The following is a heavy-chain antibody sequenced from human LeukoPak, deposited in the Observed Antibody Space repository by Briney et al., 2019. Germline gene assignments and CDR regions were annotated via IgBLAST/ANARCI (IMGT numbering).Heavy chain of an antibody. CDR2: INPNGGTT. V-gene: IGHV1-46*01. D-gene: IGHD3/OR15-3a*01. CDR3: ARDLGLGLEYYYGMDV. CDR1: GYTFTNYY. J-gene: IGHJ6*02. Sequence: GASVKVSCKASGYTFTNYYMHWVRQAPGQGLEWMGIINPNGGTTTYAQKFQGRVTMTSDTSTSTIYMELSSLRSEDTAVYYCARDLGLGLEYYYGMDVWGQGTTVTVSS.